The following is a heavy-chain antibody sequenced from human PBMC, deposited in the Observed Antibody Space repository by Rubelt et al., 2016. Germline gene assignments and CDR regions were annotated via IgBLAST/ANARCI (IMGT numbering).Heavy chain of an antibody. CDR2: IISDGSTT. Sequence: KGLVWVAQIISDGSTTTYADSVKGRFTISRDNSKNTLYLQMNSLRAEDTAVYYCAKDPTAGYSSGWYGDNWGQGTLVTVSS. J-gene: IGHJ4*02. CDR3: AKDPTAGYSSGWYGDN. V-gene: IGHV3-74*01. D-gene: IGHD6-19*01.